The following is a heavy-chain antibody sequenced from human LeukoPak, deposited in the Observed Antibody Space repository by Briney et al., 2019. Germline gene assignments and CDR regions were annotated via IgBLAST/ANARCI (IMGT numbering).Heavy chain of an antibody. CDR2: IYYSGST. Sequence: SETLSLTCTVSGGSISSYYWSWIRQPPGKGLEWIGYIYYSGSTNYNPSLKSRVTISVDTSKNQFSLKLSSVTAADTAVYYCARPSLWAHGAFDIWGQGTMVTVSS. D-gene: IGHD3-10*01. J-gene: IGHJ3*02. CDR1: GGSISSYY. CDR3: ARPSLWAHGAFDI. V-gene: IGHV4-59*08.